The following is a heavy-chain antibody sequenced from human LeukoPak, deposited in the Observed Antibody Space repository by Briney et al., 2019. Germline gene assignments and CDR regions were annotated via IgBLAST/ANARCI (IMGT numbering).Heavy chain of an antibody. Sequence: GGSLRLSCAASGFTFTTYWMTWVRQAPGKGLEWVALINPDGSQTIYVDSVKGRFTISRDNAENSLYLQMNTLRAEDTAVYYCARDLSYGALDPWGQGTLVTVSS. CDR2: INPDGSQT. CDR1: GFTFTTYW. D-gene: IGHD4-17*01. CDR3: ARDLSYGALDP. V-gene: IGHV3-7*01. J-gene: IGHJ5*02.